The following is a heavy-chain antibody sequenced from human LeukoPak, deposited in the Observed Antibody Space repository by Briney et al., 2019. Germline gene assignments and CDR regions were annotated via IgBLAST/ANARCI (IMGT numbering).Heavy chain of an antibody. CDR3: ARVLSPLDQYDFWSGIMRRGYFDY. J-gene: IGHJ4*02. Sequence: SAPPSITFAASGGSFSGYYWSWSRPPPGKGLEWIGEINHSGSTNYNPSLKSRVTISVDTFKNQFSLKLSSVTAADTAVYYCARVLSPLDQYDFWSGIMRRGYFDYWGQGTLVTVSS. CDR2: INHSGST. D-gene: IGHD3-3*01. CDR1: GGSFSGYY. V-gene: IGHV4-34*01.